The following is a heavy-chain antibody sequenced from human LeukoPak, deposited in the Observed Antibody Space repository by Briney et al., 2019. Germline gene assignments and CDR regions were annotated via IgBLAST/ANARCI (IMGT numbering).Heavy chain of an antibody. J-gene: IGHJ4*02. Sequence: PGGSLRLSCAASGFTFSSYWMSWVRQAPGKGLEWVANIKQDGSEKYYVDSVKGRFTISRDNAKNSLYLQMNSLRAEDTAVYYCARMLSSGWYREFDYWGQGTLVTVSS. D-gene: IGHD6-19*01. CDR2: IKQDGSEK. V-gene: IGHV3-7*01. CDR3: ARMLSSGWYREFDY. CDR1: GFTFSSYW.